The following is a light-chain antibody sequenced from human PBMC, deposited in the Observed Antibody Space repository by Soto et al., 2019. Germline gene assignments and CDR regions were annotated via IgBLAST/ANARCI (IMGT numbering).Light chain of an antibody. CDR2: EVS. CDR1: SSDVGGYNY. V-gene: IGLV2-14*01. Sequence: QSALTQPASVSGSPGQSITISCTGTSSDVGGYNYVSWYQQHPGKAPKLMIYEVSNQPSGVSNRFSGSKSGNTASLTISGVQAEDEADYYCSSYTSSSTLVFGGGTKVTVL. J-gene: IGLJ2*01. CDR3: SSYTSSSTLV.